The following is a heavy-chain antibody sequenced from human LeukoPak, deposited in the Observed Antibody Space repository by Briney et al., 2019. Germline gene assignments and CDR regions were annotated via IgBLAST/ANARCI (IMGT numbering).Heavy chain of an antibody. CDR2: INPNGGST. Sequence: GASVKVSCKASGYTFTSHYMHWVRQAPGQGLEWMGIINPNGGSTTYAQKFQGRVTTTRDTSTSTLYMELSSLRSEDTAVYYCARVAGGYTETDYWGQGTLVTVSS. J-gene: IGHJ4*02. CDR3: ARVAGGYTETDY. V-gene: IGHV1-46*03. D-gene: IGHD1-26*01. CDR1: GYTFTSHY.